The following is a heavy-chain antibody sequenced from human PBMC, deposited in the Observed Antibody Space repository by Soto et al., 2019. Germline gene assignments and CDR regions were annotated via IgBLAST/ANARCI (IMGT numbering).Heavy chain of an antibody. D-gene: IGHD5-12*01. CDR3: ASSDVDYYYYGMDV. CDR2: INHSGST. CDR1: GGSFSGYY. V-gene: IGHV4-34*01. J-gene: IGHJ6*02. Sequence: SETLSLTCAVYGGSFSGYYWSWIRQPPGKGLEWIGEINHSGSTNYNPSLKSRVTISVDTSKNQFSLKLSSVTAADTAVYYCASSDVDYYYYGMDVWGQGTTVTVSS.